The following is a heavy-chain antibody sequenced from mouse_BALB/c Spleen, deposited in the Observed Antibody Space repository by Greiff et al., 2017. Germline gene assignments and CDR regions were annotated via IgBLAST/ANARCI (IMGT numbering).Heavy chain of an antibody. V-gene: IGHV7-3*02. J-gene: IGHJ3*01. CDR3: ARATDRRFAY. Sequence: EVKLMESGGGLVQPGGSLRLSCATSGFTFTDYYMSWVRQPPGKALEWLGFIRNKANGYTTEYSASVKGRFTISRDNSQSILYLQMNTLRAEDSATYYCARATDRRFAYWGQGTLVTVSA. CDR2: IRNKANGYTT. CDR1: GFTFTDYY.